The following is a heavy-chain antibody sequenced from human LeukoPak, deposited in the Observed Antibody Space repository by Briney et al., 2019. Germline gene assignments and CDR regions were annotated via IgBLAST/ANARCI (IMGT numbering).Heavy chain of an antibody. CDR3: ARAPGSSWAAYGMDV. Sequence: QTLSLTCAISGDSLSSNSAAGNWIRQAPSRGLEGLGRTYYRSKGYNDYAVSVKSRITINPHTSKNQFSLQLKSVPPEDTAVYYCARAPGSSWAAYGMDVWGQGTTVTVSS. D-gene: IGHD6-13*01. CDR1: GDSLSSNSAA. V-gene: IGHV6-1*01. J-gene: IGHJ6*02. CDR2: TYYRSKGYN.